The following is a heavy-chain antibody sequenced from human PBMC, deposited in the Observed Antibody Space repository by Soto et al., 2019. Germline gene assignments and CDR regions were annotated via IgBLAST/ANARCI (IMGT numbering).Heavy chain of an antibody. CDR2: IKSKTDGGTT. J-gene: IGHJ4*02. CDR3: ESTQFLIIVARGNY. D-gene: IGHD3-22*01. V-gene: IGHV3-15*07. Sequence: PGGSLRLSCAASGFTFSNAWMNWVRQAPGKGLEWVGRIKSKTDGGTTDYAAPVKGRFTISRDDSKNTLYLQMNNLRAEDTALYYCESTQFLIIVARGNYWGQGA. CDR1: GFTFSNAW.